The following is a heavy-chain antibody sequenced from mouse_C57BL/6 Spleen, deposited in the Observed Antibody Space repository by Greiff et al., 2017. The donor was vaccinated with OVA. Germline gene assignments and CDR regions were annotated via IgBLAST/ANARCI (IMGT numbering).Heavy chain of an antibody. J-gene: IGHJ3*01. Sequence: ESGPGLVKPSQSLSHTCSVTGYSITSGYYWNWIRQFPGNKLEWMGYISYDGSTNYNPSLKNRISITRDTSKNQFFLKLNSVTTEDTATYYCARGKAYSNYEAYWGQGTLVTVSA. V-gene: IGHV3-6*01. CDR2: ISYDGST. CDR1: GYSITSGYY. CDR3: ARGKAYSNYEAY. D-gene: IGHD2-5*01.